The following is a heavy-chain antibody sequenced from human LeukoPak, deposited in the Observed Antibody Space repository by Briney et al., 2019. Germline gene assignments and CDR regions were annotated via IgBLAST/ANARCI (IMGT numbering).Heavy chain of an antibody. V-gene: IGHV3-23*01. D-gene: IGHD2-2*01. CDR2: IGAGSGGT. CDR1: GFTFRSYA. J-gene: IGHJ4*02. CDR3: AKGVSSLVPATRVPDY. Sequence: PGGSLRLSCAASGFTFRSYAMSWVRQAPGKGLEWVSTIGAGSGGTYYADSVKGRFTISRDNSKNTLYLQMNSLRAEDTAVYYCAKGVSSLVPATRVPDYWGQGTLVTVSS.